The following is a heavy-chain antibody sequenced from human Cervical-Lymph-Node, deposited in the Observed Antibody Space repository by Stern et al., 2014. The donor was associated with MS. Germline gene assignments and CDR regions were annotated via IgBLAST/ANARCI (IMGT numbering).Heavy chain of an antibody. CDR2: IYWDDSK. V-gene: IGHV2-5*02. D-gene: IGHD2-2*01. CDR3: ATHAPGVVPAALDY. J-gene: IGHJ4*02. Sequence: QVTLKESGPTLVKPTQTLTLTCTFSGSSLSTSGVGVGWIRQPPGKALEWLAFIYWDDSKRYSPSLKNRLTITKDTSKNQVVLTMNNMDPVDTATFYCATHAPGVVPAALDYWGQGTLVTVS. CDR1: GSSLSTSGVG.